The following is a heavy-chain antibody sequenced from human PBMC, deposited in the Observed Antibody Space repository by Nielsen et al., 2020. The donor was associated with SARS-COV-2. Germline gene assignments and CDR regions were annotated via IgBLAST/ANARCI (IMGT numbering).Heavy chain of an antibody. J-gene: IGHJ6*02. CDR3: APSLYYYGMDV. CDR2: IYSGGST. V-gene: IGHV3-53*01. Sequence: VRQAPGKGLEWVSVIYSGGSTYYADSVKGRFTISRDNSKNTLYLQMNSLRAEDTAVYYCAPSLYYYGMDVWGQGTTVTVSS.